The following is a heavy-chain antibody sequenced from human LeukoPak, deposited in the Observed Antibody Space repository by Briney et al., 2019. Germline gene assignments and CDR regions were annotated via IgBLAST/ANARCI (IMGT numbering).Heavy chain of an antibody. Sequence: GGSLRLSCAASGFAFSASSMQWVRQASGKGLEWVGRIRSKTNNYATAYAASFKGRFTLSRDDSKNTVYLQLDSLKAEDTAVYYCTRHGESYSDFWTNDFWGQGTLVTVSA. CDR2: IRSKTNNYAT. V-gene: IGHV3-73*01. CDR1: GFAFSASS. D-gene: IGHD3-3*01. CDR3: TRHGESYSDFWTNDF. J-gene: IGHJ4*02.